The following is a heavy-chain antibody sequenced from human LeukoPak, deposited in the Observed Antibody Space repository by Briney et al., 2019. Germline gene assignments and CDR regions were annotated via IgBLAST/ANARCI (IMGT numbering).Heavy chain of an antibody. Sequence: REGXXWINPNSGGTNYAQKFQGRVTITRATSISTAYMELSRLRSDDTAVYYCARGVATLADPPDYWGQGTLVTVSS. CDR3: ARGVATLADPPDY. V-gene: IGHV1-2*02. CDR2: INPNSGGT. J-gene: IGHJ4*02. D-gene: IGHD5-12*01.